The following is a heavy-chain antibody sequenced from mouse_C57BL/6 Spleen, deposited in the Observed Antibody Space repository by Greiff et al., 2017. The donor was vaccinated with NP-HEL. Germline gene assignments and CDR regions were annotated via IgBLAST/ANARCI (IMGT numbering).Heavy chain of an antibody. CDR2: IDPETGGT. V-gene: IGHV1-15*01. CDR1: GYTFTDYE. J-gene: IGHJ1*03. Sequence: QVQLQQSGAELVRPGASVTLSCKASGYTFTDYEMHWVKQTPVHGLEWIGAIDPETGGTAYNQKFKGKAILTADKSSSTAYMELRSLTSEDSAVYYCTRDYGNNYWYFDGWGTGTTVTVAS. D-gene: IGHD2-1*01. CDR3: TRDYGNNYWYFDG.